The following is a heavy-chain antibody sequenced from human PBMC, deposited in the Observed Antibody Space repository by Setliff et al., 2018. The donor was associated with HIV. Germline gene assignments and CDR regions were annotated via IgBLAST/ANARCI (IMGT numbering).Heavy chain of an antibody. V-gene: IGHV1-18*01. J-gene: IGHJ4*02. CDR1: GYTFTSYG. CDR3: ANSIAAAGVFDY. CDR2: ISAYNDNT. Sequence: ASVKVSCKASGYTFTSYGISWVRQAPGQGLEWMGWISAYNDNTNYAQKLQGRVTMTTDTSTSTAYMELRSLRAEDTAVYYCANSIAAAGVFDYWGQGALVTVSS. D-gene: IGHD6-13*01.